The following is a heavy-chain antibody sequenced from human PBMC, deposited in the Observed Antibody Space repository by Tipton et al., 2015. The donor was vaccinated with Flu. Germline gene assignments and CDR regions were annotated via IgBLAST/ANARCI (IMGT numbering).Heavy chain of an antibody. CDR1: GGSISSSSDY. V-gene: IGHV4-39*01. D-gene: IGHD4-11*01. Sequence: TLSLTCNVSGGSISSSSDYWGWIRQPPGKGLEWIGTIYYSGSTYYNPSLRSRVTMSVDTSKNQFSLRLSSVTAADTAVYYCARRDYSNYVSDPKNWFDPWGQGTLVTVSS. J-gene: IGHJ5*02. CDR3: ARRDYSNYVSDPKNWFDP. CDR2: IYYSGST.